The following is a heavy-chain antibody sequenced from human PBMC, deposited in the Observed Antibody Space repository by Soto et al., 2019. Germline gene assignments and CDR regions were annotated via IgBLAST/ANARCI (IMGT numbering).Heavy chain of an antibody. Sequence: QVQLVQSGAEVKKPGSSVKVSCKASGGTFSSYAISWVRQAPGQGLEWMGGIIPIFGTANYAQKFQGRVTITADESTITADMALSSVRSEDTAVYYCARGGWLQFRFFDSWGQGTPVTVSS. CDR1: GGTFSSYA. CDR2: IIPIFGTA. D-gene: IGHD5-12*01. CDR3: ARGGWLQFRFFDS. V-gene: IGHV1-69*12. J-gene: IGHJ4*02.